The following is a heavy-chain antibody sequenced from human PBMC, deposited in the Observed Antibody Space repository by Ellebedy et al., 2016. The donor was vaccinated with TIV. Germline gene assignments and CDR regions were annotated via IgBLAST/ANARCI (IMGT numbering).Heavy chain of an antibody. CDR1: GFMFSRYN. CDR3: AREEYSGVWGLGMDV. J-gene: IGHJ6*02. V-gene: IGHV3-21*01. Sequence: GESLKISXAASGFMFSRYNMNWVRQAPGKGLEWVSSIGSTSGHIYYADSVKGRFTISRDNAKKSVFLQMNSLRAEDTAFYFCAREEYSGVWGLGMDVWGLGTTVTVSS. D-gene: IGHD6-19*01. CDR2: IGSTSGHI.